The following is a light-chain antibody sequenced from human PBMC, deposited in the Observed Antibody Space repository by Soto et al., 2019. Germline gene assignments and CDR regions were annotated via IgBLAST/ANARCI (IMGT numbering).Light chain of an antibody. CDR2: DAS. V-gene: IGKV3-11*01. J-gene: IGKJ3*01. CDR1: QSVSSY. CDR3: QQRSNWPAVT. Sequence: EIVLTQSPATLSLSPGERATLSCRASQSVSSYLAWYQQKPGQAPRLLIYDASSRATGIPPRFSGSGSGTDFTLTISSLEPEDFAVYYCQQRSNWPAVTFGPGTKVEIK.